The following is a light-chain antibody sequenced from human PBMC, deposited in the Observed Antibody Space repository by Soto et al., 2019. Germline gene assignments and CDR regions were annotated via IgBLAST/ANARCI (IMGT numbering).Light chain of an antibody. CDR3: SSYTSSSTLGGCV. Sequence: QSALTQPASVSGSPGQSITISCTGTSSDVGGYNYVSWYQQHPGKAPKLMIYEVSNRPSGVSNRFSGSKSGNTASLTISGLQAEDEADYYCSSYTSSSTLGGCVFGTGTKSPS. CDR1: SSDVGGYNY. CDR2: EVS. V-gene: IGLV2-14*01. J-gene: IGLJ1*01.